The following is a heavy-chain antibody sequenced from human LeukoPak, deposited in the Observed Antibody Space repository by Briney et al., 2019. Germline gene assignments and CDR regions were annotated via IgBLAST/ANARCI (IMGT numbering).Heavy chain of an antibody. J-gene: IGHJ6*02. CDR2: IYPGDSDT. Sequence: PGESLKISCQGSGYSFTSYWIGWVRQMPGKGLEWMGIIYPGDSDTRYSPSFQGQVTISADKSISTAYLQWSSLKASDTAMYYCARLTYYDFWSGPSYGMDVWGQGTTVTVSS. CDR3: ARLTYYDFWSGPSYGMDV. D-gene: IGHD3-3*01. CDR1: GYSFTSYW. V-gene: IGHV5-51*01.